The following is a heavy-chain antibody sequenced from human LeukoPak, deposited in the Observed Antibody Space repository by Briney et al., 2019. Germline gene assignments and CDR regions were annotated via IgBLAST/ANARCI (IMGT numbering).Heavy chain of an antibody. V-gene: IGHV3-74*01. Sequence: PGGSLRLSCAASGFSFSVYWMHWVRQAPGKGPVWVSRIKTDGSITDYADSVKGRFTISRANAMGTLYLQMNSPRADDTAVYYCAKDRFDGSGSQFDSWGQGSLVIVSS. CDR3: AKDRFDGSGSQFDS. CDR2: IKTDGSIT. D-gene: IGHD3-10*01. J-gene: IGHJ4*02. CDR1: GFSFSVYW.